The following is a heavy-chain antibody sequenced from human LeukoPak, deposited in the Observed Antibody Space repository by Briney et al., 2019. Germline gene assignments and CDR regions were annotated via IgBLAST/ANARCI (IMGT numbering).Heavy chain of an antibody. V-gene: IGHV1-69*01. CDR3: ARPSLDYVYYYYGMDV. J-gene: IGHJ6*02. CDR1: GGTFSSYA. Sequence: SVKVSCKASGGTFSSYAISWVRQAPGQGLKWMGEIIPIFGTANYAQKFQGRLTITADESTSTAYMELSSLRSEDTAVYYCARPSLDYVYYYYGMDVWRQGTTVTVFS. D-gene: IGHD4-17*01. CDR2: IIPIFGTA.